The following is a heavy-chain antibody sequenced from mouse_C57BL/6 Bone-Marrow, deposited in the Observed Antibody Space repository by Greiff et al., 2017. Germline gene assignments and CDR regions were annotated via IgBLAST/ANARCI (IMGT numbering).Heavy chain of an antibody. Sequence: EVKVEESGGGLVQPGGSMKLSCAASGFTFSDAWMDWVRQSPEKGLEWVAEIRNKANNHATYYAESVKGRFTISRDDSKSSVYLQMNSLRAEDTGIYYCTATIVNPYYAMDYWGQGTSVTVSS. CDR1: GFTFSDAW. J-gene: IGHJ4*01. CDR2: IRNKANNHAT. V-gene: IGHV6-6*01. D-gene: IGHD2-5*01. CDR3: TATIVNPYYAMDY.